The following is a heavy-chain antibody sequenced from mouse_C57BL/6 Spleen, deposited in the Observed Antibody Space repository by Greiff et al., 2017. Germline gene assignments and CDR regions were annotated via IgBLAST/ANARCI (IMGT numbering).Heavy chain of an antibody. CDR1: GYTFTSYW. D-gene: IGHD2-4*01. CDR2: IDPNSGGT. Sequence: QVQLKQPGAELVKPGASVKLSCKASGYTFTSYWMHWVKQRPGRGLEWIGRIDPNSGGTKYNEKFKSKATLTVDKPSSTAYMQLSSLTSEDSAVYYCARSSYDYAWFAYWGQGTLVTVSA. V-gene: IGHV1-72*01. J-gene: IGHJ3*01. CDR3: ARSSYDYAWFAY.